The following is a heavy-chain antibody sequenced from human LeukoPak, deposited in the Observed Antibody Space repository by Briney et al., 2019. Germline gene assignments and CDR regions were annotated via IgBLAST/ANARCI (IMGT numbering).Heavy chain of an antibody. D-gene: IGHD2-2*02. CDR3: ATGVDCSSTSCYTGGDAFDI. J-gene: IGHJ3*02. V-gene: IGHV1-24*01. CDR1: GYTLTELS. Sequence: ASVKVSCKVSGYTLTELSMRWVRQAPGKGLEWMGGFDPEDGETIYAQKFQGRVTMTEDTSTDTAYMELSSLRSEDTAVYYCATGVDCSSTSCYTGGDAFDIWGQGTMVTVSS. CDR2: FDPEDGET.